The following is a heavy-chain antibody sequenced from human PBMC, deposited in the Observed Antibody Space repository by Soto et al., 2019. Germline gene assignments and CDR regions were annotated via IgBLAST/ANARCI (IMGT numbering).Heavy chain of an antibody. Sequence: PSQTLSLTCAISGDSVSSNSAAWNCIRQSPSRGLEWLGRTYYRSKWYNDYAVSVKSRITINPDTSKNQFSLQLNSVTPEDTAVYYCARVAVAGPPYPWYFHLWGRGPRVTV. D-gene: IGHD6-19*01. CDR1: GDSVSSNSAA. V-gene: IGHV6-1*01. CDR3: ARVAVAGPPYPWYFHL. CDR2: TYYRSKWYN. J-gene: IGHJ2*01.